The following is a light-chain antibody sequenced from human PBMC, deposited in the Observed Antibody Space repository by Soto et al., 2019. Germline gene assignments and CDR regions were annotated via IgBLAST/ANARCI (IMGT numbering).Light chain of an antibody. CDR2: GAS. CDR1: QSVSSSSY. CDR3: RQYGSSPSYT. V-gene: IGKV3-20*01. Sequence: EMVLTQSPGTLSFSPGERATLSCRASQSVSSSSYLAWYQQKPGQAPRLLIYGASSRATGIPDRFSGSGPAKDVTLTVNRLEPGDFAVYYCRQYGSSPSYTFGEGTKLEL. J-gene: IGKJ2*01.